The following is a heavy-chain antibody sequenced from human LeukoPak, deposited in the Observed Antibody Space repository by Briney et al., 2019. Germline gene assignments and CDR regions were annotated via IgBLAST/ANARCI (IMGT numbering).Heavy chain of an antibody. CDR2: IYGSGNT. Sequence: SQTLSLTCTVSGASISSWYWSWIRQPPGKGLEWIGYIYGSGNTNYNPSLKSRVTMSIDTSKNQFSLMLTSVTAADTATYYCARETSLAGFASGLGFNYWGQGILVTVSS. CDR3: ARETSLAGFASGLGFNY. D-gene: IGHD6-19*01. V-gene: IGHV4-59*01. J-gene: IGHJ4*02. CDR1: GASISSWY.